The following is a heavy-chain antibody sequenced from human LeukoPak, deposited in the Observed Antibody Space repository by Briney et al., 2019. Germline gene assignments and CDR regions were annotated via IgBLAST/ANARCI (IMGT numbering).Heavy chain of an antibody. CDR1: GGSISSYY. V-gene: IGHV4-39*01. Sequence: SETLSLTCTVSGGSISSYYWGWIRQPPGKGLEWIGSIYYSGSTYYNPSLKSRVTISVDTSKNQFSLKLSSVTAADTAVYYCARENFDYAYYFDYWGQGTLVTVSS. CDR2: IYYSGST. D-gene: IGHD3-9*01. CDR3: ARENFDYAYYFDY. J-gene: IGHJ4*02.